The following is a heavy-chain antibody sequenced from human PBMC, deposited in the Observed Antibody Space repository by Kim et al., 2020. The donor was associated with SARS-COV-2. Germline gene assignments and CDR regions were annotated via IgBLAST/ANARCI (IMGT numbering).Heavy chain of an antibody. D-gene: IGHD3-22*01. CDR3: ARHVYYDKTPPNWFDP. CDR2: IYYSGST. Sequence: SQTLSLTCTVSGGSISSSSYYWGWIRQPPGKGLEWIGSIYYSGSTYYNPSLKSRVTISVDTSKNQFSLKLSSVTAADTAVYYCARHVYYDKTPPNWFDPWGQGTLVTVSS. CDR1: GGSISSSSYY. V-gene: IGHV4-39*01. J-gene: IGHJ5*02.